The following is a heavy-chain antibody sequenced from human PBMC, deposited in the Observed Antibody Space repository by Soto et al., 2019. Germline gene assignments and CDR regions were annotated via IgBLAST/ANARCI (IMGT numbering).Heavy chain of an antibody. CDR1: GGTFSSYT. V-gene: IGHV1-46*01. D-gene: IGHD3-22*01. CDR3: AVLYYYDSSGSVDY. Sequence: ASVKVSCKASGGTFSSYTISWVRQAPGQGLEWMGIINPSGGSTSYAQKFQGRVTMTRDTSTSTVYMELSSLRSEDTAVYYCAVLYYYDSSGSVDYWGQGTLVTVSS. J-gene: IGHJ4*02. CDR2: INPSGGST.